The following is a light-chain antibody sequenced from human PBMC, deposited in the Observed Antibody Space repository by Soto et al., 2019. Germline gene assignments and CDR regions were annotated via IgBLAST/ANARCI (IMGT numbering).Light chain of an antibody. CDR2: GAS. CDR3: PQYSSSPWT. J-gene: IGKJ1*01. V-gene: IGKV3-20*01. Sequence: IVLTQSPGTLSLSPGERATLSCRASQSLSSNYLAWYQQKPGQAPRLLIYGASSSATGIPARFSGSKSETDFTLTISRLEPEDFAVYYCPQYSSSPWTFGQGTKVEIK. CDR1: QSLSSNY.